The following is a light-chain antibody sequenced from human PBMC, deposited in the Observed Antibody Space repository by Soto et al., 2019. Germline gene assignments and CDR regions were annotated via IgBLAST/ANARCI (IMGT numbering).Light chain of an antibody. V-gene: IGKV4-1*01. J-gene: IGKJ3*01. Sequence: DIVMTQSPDSLAVSLGERATINCKSSQSVLYSSNNKNYLAWYQQKPGQPPKLLIYWASTRESGVPDRFSGSGSGTDFTLTIIGLQAEDVAVYYCQYGFTFGPGTKVDIK. CDR2: WAS. CDR3: QYGFT. CDR1: QSVLYSSNNKNY.